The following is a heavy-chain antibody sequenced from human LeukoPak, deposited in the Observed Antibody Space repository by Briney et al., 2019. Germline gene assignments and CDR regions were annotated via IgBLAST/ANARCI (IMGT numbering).Heavy chain of an antibody. CDR1: GYSFATYW. V-gene: IGHV5-51*01. Sequence: GESLKISCKGSGYSFATYWIGWVRQMPGKGLEWMGIINPGDSDTTYSPSFQGQVTISADKSISTAYLQWSGLKASDTAMYYCARRRNDAFDIWGQGTMVTVSS. CDR3: ARRRNDAFDI. CDR2: INPGDSDT. J-gene: IGHJ3*02.